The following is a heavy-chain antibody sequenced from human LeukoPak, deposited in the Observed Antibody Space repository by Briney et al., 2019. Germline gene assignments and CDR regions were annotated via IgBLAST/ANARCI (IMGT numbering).Heavy chain of an antibody. J-gene: IGHJ3*02. CDR2: IYYSGST. CDR3: ARDSSDAFDI. V-gene: IGHV4-59*01. Sequence: SETLSLTCTVSGGSISSYYWSLIRQPPGKGLEWIGYIYYSGSTNYNPSLKSRVTISVDTSKNQFSLKLSSVTAADTAVYYCARDSSDAFDIWGQGTMVTVSS. CDR1: GGSISSYY. D-gene: IGHD2-2*01.